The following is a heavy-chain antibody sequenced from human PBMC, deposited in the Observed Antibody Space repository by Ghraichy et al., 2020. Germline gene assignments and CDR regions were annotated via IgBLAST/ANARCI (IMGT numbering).Heavy chain of an antibody. CDR2: INHSGST. D-gene: IGHD4-23*01. V-gene: IGHV4-34*01. Sequence: TLSLTCAVYGGSFSGYYWSWIRQPPGKGLEWIGEINHSGSTNYNPSLKSRVTISVDTSKNQFSLKLSSVTAADTAVYYCASEDYGGNSVPDVWGQGTTVTVSS. CDR3: ASEDYGGNSVPDV. J-gene: IGHJ6*02. CDR1: GGSFSGYY.